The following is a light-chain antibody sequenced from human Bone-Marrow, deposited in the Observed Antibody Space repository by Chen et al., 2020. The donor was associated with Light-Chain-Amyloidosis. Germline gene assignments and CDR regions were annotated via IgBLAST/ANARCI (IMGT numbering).Light chain of an antibody. CDR1: SSNIGSNT. CDR2: SNN. Sequence: QSVLTQPPSASGTPGQRVTLSCSGSSSNIGSNTVNWYQQLPGTAPKLLIYSNNQRPSGVPDRFSGSKSGTSASLAISGLQSEDEADYYCAAWDDSLNGVFGTGTKVTVL. J-gene: IGLJ1*01. V-gene: IGLV1-44*01. CDR3: AAWDDSLNGV.